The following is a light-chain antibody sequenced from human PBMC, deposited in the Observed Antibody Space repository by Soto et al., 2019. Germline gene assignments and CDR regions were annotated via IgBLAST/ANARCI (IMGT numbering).Light chain of an antibody. CDR3: SSYAGSDTFV. V-gene: IGLV2-8*01. J-gene: IGLJ7*01. CDR2: DVA. CDR1: SSDVGGYNF. Sequence: QSVLTQPPSASGSPGQSVTISCTGTSSDVGGYNFVSWYQHHPGKAPKVVIYDVAQRPSGVPDRFSGSKSGNTASLTVSGLQAEDEAVYYCSSYAGSDTFVFGTGTQLTVL.